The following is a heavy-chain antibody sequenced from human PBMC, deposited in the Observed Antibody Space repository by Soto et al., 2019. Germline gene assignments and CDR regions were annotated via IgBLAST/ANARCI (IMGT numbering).Heavy chain of an antibody. D-gene: IGHD3-22*01. V-gene: IGHV3-33*01. CDR3: ARDRTTDNSGLFDY. J-gene: IGHJ4*02. CDR2: IWYDGSNK. Sequence: QVQLLESGGGVVQPGRSLRLSCAASGFTFSSYGMHWVGQAPGKGLEWVAVIWYDGSNKYYADSVKGRFTISRDNSKNTLYLQMNSLRAEDTAVYYCARDRTTDNSGLFDYWGQGTLVTVSS. CDR1: GFTFSSYG.